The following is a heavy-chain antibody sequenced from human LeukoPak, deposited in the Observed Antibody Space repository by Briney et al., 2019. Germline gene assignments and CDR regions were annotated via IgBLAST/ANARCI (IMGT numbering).Heavy chain of an antibody. CDR1: GFTFSSYW. CDR3: ARAPNYGVDY. CDR2: IKQDGSEK. Sequence: GGSLRLSCTASGFTFSSYWMSWVRQAPGKGLEWVATIKQDGSEKYYVDSVKGRFTISRNNAKNSLYLQINSLRAEDTAVYYCARAPNYGVDYWGQGTLVTVSS. D-gene: IGHD1-7*01. V-gene: IGHV3-7*01. J-gene: IGHJ4*02.